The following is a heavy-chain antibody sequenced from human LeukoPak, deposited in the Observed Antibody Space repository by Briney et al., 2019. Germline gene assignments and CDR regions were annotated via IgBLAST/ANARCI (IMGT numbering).Heavy chain of an antibody. CDR1: GFTFSSYG. CDR3: AKVGSHYDLDY. D-gene: IGHD3-3*01. V-gene: IGHV3-30*18. J-gene: IGHJ4*02. CDR2: ISYDGSNK. Sequence: GGSLRLSCAASGFTFSSYGMHWVRQAPGKGLEWVAVISYDGSNKYYADSVKGRFTISRDNSKNTLYLQINSLRAEDTAVYYCAKVGSHYDLDYWGQGTLVTVSS.